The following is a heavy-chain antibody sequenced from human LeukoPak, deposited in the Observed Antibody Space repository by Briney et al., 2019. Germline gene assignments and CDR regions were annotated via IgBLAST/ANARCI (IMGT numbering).Heavy chain of an antibody. J-gene: IGHJ4*02. CDR3: AKDRQGATGY. CDR1: GFTFSSYI. V-gene: IGHV3-30*02. CDR2: IRYDGSNK. Sequence: GGSLRLSCAASGFTFSSYIMSWVRQARGKGLEWVAFIRYDGSNKYYADSVKGRFTISRDNSKNTLYLQMNSLRAEDTAVYYCAKDRQGATGYWGQGTLVTVSS. D-gene: IGHD1-26*01.